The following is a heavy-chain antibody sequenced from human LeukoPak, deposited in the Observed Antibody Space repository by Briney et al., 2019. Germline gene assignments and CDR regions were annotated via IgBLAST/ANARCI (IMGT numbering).Heavy chain of an antibody. V-gene: IGHV4-59*12. CDR1: GGSISSYY. CDR2: IYHSGST. D-gene: IGHD3-22*01. J-gene: IGHJ4*02. CDR3: AREGHDSSGYYPDY. Sequence: SETLSLTCTVSGGSISSYYWSWIRQPPGKGLEWIGGIYHSGSTYYNPSLKSRITISIDTSKNKFSLKLRSVTAADTAVYYCAREGHDSSGYYPDYWGQGTLVTVSS.